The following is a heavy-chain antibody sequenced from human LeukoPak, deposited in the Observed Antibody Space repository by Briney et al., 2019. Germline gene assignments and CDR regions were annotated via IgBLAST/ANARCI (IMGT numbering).Heavy chain of an antibody. CDR3: ARFKGGTGFDY. CDR2: ISSSGKS. Sequence: SETLSLTCAVSGGSVTTTNFDWAWIRQPPGQGLEWIATISSSGKSYYNPYLMSRVTISVDTSKNQFSLDVTSVTAADMSLFYCARFKGGTGFDYWGRGILVIVS. J-gene: IGHJ4*02. D-gene: IGHD1-26*01. V-gene: IGHV4-39*01. CDR1: GGSVTTTNFD.